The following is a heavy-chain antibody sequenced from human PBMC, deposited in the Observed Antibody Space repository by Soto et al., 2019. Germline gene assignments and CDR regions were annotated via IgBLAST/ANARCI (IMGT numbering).Heavy chain of an antibody. D-gene: IGHD6-19*01. CDR2: ISGSGGST. V-gene: IGHV3-23*01. CDR1: GFTFSSYA. J-gene: IGHJ6*03. Sequence: GESLKISCAASGFTFSSYAMSWVRQAPGKGLEWVSAISGSGGSTYYADSVKGRFTISRDNSKNTLYLQMNSLRAEDTAVYYCACHTLSQGWNYVDVWGKGTTVTVSS. CDR3: ACHTLSQGWNYVDV.